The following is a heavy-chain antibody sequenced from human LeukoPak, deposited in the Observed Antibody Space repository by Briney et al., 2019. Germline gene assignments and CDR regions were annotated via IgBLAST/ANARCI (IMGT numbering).Heavy chain of an antibody. V-gene: IGHV1-69*06. CDR3: ARRLGGDYEYYYYGMDV. D-gene: IGHD4-17*01. J-gene: IGHJ6*02. CDR2: IIPIFGTA. Sequence: GASVKVSCKASGGTFSSYAISWVRQAPGQGLEWMGGIIPIFGTANYAQKFQGRVTITADKSTSTAYMELSSLRSEDTAVYYCARRLGGDYEYYYYGMDVWGQGTTVTVSS. CDR1: GGTFSSYA.